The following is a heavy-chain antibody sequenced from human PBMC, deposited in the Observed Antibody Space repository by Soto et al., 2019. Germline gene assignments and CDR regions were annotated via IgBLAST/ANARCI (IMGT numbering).Heavy chain of an antibody. Sequence: QVQLQESGPGLVKPSETLSLTCTVSGVSITSYYWSWIRQPAGKGLEWLGRIYSSGSTNYNPSHKSRVTMSIDTSKYQFSLKLSSVTAADTAVYYCACLYNWNGWSDYWGQGTLVTVSS. CDR1: GVSITSYY. CDR2: IYSSGST. D-gene: IGHD1-20*01. CDR3: ACLYNWNGWSDY. J-gene: IGHJ4*02. V-gene: IGHV4-4*07.